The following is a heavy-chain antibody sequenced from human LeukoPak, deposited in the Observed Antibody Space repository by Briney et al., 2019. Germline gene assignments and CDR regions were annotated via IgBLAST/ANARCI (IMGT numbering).Heavy chain of an antibody. J-gene: IGHJ5*02. Sequence: AGGSLRLSCAASGFTFSSYTMSWVRQAPGKGLEWVANIKQDGSEKYYVDSVKGRFTISRDNAKNSLYLQMNSLRAEDTAVYYCARERGVMRLLFDPWGQGTLVTVYS. CDR3: ARERGVMRLLFDP. V-gene: IGHV3-7*04. CDR2: IKQDGSEK. D-gene: IGHD3-10*01. CDR1: GFTFSSYT.